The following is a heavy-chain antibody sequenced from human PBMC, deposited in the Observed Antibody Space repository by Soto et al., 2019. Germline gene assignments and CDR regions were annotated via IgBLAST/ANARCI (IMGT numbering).Heavy chain of an antibody. V-gene: IGHV1-69*12. CDR3: ARDVTVVKSFHYWYFDL. J-gene: IGHJ2*01. CDR1: GCTFSSYA. Sequence: HVQLVQSGAEVKKPGSSVKVSCKASGCTFSSYAISWVRQAPGQGLEWMGGIIPMFGTTNYAKKFQGRVTIAADESTSTDYMELSSLRSEDTAVYYCARDVTVVKSFHYWYFDLWGRGTLVTVSS. CDR2: IIPMFGTT. D-gene: IGHD2-15*01.